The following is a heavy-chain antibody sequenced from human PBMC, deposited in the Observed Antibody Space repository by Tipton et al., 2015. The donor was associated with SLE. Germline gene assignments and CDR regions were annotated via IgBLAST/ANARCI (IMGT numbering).Heavy chain of an antibody. CDR3: ARTLGAIAHTVYDAFDI. D-gene: IGHD1-26*01. J-gene: IGHJ3*02. CDR1: GGPMSSTGYY. V-gene: IGHV4-39*07. Sequence: TLSLTCTVSGGPMSSTGYYWGWIRQPPGKGLEWIGSVYYSGSSYYNPSLKGRVTMSVDMSKNQFSLRLTSVTAADTAVYYCARTLGAIAHTVYDAFDIWGQGKMVTVSS. CDR2: VYYSGSS.